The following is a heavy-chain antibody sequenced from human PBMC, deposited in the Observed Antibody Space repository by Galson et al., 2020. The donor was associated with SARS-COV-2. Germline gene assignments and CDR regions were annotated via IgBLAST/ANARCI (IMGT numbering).Heavy chain of an antibody. Sequence: TGGSLRLSCVASGFSFSSYAMHWVRQAPGKGLEWVAVIGYDGSDKYYADSVKGRFTISRDNSKNTLYLQINSLRAEDTAVYYCAKDQGSWPTSYCDPWGQGTLVTVSS. CDR3: AKDQGSWPTSYCDP. CDR1: GFSFSSYA. D-gene: IGHD2-8*02. J-gene: IGHJ5*02. V-gene: IGHV3-30*18. CDR2: IGYDGSDK.